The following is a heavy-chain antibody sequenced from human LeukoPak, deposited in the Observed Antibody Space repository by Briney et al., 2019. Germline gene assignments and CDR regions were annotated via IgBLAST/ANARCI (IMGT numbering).Heavy chain of an antibody. CDR3: ARLMIGIDY. V-gene: IGHV4-59*08. CDR1: GGSISSYY. CDR2: IYYSGST. Sequence: PSETLSLTCTVSGGSISSYYWSWIRQPPGKGLEWIGYIYYSGSTNYNPSLKSRVTISVDTSKNQFSLKLSSVTAADTAVYYCARLMIGIDYWGQGTLVTVSS. D-gene: IGHD3-22*01. J-gene: IGHJ4*02.